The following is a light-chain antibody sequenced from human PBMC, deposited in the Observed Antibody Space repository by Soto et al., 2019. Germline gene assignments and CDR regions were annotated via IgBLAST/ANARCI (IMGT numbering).Light chain of an antibody. V-gene: IGLV4-60*01. CDR2: LEGSXXX. CDR1: SGHSSYI. Sequence: QSVLTQSSSASASLGSSVKLTCTLSSGHSSYIIAWHQQQPGKAPRYLMKLEGSXXXXXXXXXXXXXSGSSSGADRYLTXXXXXXXXXXXXYCETWDSNIHWVFGGGTKLTVL. J-gene: IGLJ3*02. CDR3: ETWDSNIHWV.